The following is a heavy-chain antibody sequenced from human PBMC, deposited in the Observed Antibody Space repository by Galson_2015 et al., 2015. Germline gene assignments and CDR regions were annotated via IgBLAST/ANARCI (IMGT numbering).Heavy chain of an antibody. CDR2: IYSGGNT. Sequence: SLRLSCAASGFTVSSNDMSWVRQAPGKGLEWVSVIYSGGNTYYADSVKGRFTISRDNSKNTLYLEMNSLVAEDTAVYYCARHYYDSSGSSFRYWGQGTLVTVSS. CDR3: ARHYYDSSGSSFRY. V-gene: IGHV3-53*01. D-gene: IGHD3-22*01. J-gene: IGHJ4*02. CDR1: GFTVSSND.